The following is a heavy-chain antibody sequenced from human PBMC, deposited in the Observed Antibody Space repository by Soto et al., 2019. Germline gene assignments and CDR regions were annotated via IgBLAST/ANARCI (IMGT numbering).Heavy chain of an antibody. J-gene: IGHJ4*03. D-gene: IGHD6-13*01. V-gene: IGHV3-9*01. Sequence: EEQLVESGGGLVQPGRSLRLSCAASGFTFEDFAMHWVLLVPGKGLEWVSGISWNRRKIGYAESVKRRFPSSRDNGKNPLFLEMNSLRREDTAQYYCAKDKAAAGAFHALELWGQRTVVNVSS. CDR2: ISWNRRKI. CDR3: AKDKAAAGAFHALEL. CDR1: GFTFEDFA.